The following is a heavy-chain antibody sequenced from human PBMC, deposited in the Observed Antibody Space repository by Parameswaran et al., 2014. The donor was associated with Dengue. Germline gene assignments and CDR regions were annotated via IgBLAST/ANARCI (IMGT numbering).Heavy chain of an antibody. CDR1: GYTFTSYG. V-gene: IGHV1-18*01. D-gene: IGHD3-3*01. J-gene: IGHJ6*02. CDR2: ISAYNGNT. Sequence: PGASVKVSCKASGYTFTSYGISWVRQAPGQGLEWMGWISAYNGNTNYAQKLQGRVTMTTDTSTSTAYMELRSLRSDDTAVYYCARYENYDFWSGFGYYGMDVWGQGTTVTVSS. CDR3: ARYENYDFWSGFGYYGMDV.